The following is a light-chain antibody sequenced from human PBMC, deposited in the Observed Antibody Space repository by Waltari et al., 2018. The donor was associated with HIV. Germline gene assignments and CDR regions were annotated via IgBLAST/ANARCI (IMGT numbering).Light chain of an antibody. V-gene: IGLV2-14*01. CDR3: SSYRDRNTLVV. Sequence: QSALTQPASVSGSLGQSITISCTGTSSDVGAYNFVPWYRHHPGKAPKLLIYEVSNRPSGVSDRFSGSKFGNTASLTISGLQAEDEADYYCSSYRDRNTLVVFGGGTKLTVL. J-gene: IGLJ2*01. CDR2: EVS. CDR1: SSDVGAYNF.